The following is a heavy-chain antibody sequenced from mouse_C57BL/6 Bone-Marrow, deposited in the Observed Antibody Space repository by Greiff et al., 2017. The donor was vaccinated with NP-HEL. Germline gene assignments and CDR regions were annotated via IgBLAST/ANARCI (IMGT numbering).Heavy chain of an antibody. CDR2: INSDGGST. J-gene: IGHJ3*01. D-gene: IGHD3-3*01. V-gene: IGHV5-2*01. CDR1: DYAFPSYD. Sequence: EVQLVESGAGLVQPGESLKLSCESSDYAFPSYDMSWVRKTPEQRLELVAAINSDGGSTYYPDTMERRSTISRDNTTKTLNLQMSSLTSEDTALYYCARGPSWFAYWGQGTLVTVSA. CDR3: ARGPSWFAY.